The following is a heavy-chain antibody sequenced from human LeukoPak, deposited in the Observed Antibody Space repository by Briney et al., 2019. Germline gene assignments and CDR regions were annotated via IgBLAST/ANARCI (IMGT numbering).Heavy chain of an antibody. D-gene: IGHD3-10*01. CDR3: AKVAHYYGSGSYYEYYFDY. CDR2: ISGSGGSA. V-gene: IGHV3-23*01. J-gene: IGHJ4*02. Sequence: GGSLRLSCAASGFTFSSYAMSWVRQAPGKGLEWVAAISGSGGSAYYSDSVKGRFTISRDNSKNTLYLQMDSLRAEDMAVYYCAKVAHYYGSGSYYEYYFDYWGQGTLVTVSS. CDR1: GFTFSSYA.